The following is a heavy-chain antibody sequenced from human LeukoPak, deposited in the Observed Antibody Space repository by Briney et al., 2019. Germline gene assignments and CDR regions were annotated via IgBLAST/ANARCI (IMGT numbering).Heavy chain of an antibody. D-gene: IGHD2-15*01. CDR3: ARGGLYWHI. CDR1: GITLSTHW. CDR2: IKQDGSEK. J-gene: IGHJ3*02. Sequence: GGSLRLSCAASGITLSTHWMSWVRQAPGKGLEWVANIKQDGSEKNYVGSVKGRFTISRDNAKNSLYLQMNSLRAEDTALYYCARGGLYWHIWGQGTMVTVSS. V-gene: IGHV3-7*04.